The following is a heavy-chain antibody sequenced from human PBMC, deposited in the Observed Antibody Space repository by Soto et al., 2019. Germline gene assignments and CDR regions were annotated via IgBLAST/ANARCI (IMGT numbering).Heavy chain of an antibody. CDR2: IIPIFGTA. CDR1: GGTFSSYA. J-gene: IGHJ4*02. V-gene: IGHV1-69*13. D-gene: IGHD1-7*01. CDR3: ARERGTTGNFDY. Sequence: GVSVKVSCKASGGTFSSYAISWVRQAPGQGLEWMGGIIPIFGTANYAQKFQGRVTITADESTSTAYMELSSLRSEDTAVYYCARERGTTGNFDYWGQGTLVTVSS.